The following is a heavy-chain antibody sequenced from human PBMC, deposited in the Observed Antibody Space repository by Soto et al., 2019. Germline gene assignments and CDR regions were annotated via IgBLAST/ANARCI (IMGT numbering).Heavy chain of an antibody. V-gene: IGHV3-30-3*01. CDR3: ARTQQPYYFDY. Sequence: GGSLRLSCAACGFTLSSYAMHWVRQAPGKGLEWVAVISYDGSNKYYADSVKGRFTISRDNSKNTLYLQMNSLRAEDTAVYYCARTQQPYYFDYWGQGTLVTVCS. J-gene: IGHJ4*02. D-gene: IGHD6-13*01. CDR1: GFTLSSYA. CDR2: ISYDGSNK.